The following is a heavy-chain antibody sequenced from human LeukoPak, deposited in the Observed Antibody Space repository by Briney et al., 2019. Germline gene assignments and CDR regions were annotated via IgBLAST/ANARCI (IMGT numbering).Heavy chain of an antibody. D-gene: IGHD6-6*01. V-gene: IGHV3-33*06. CDR1: GFTFSSCG. Sequence: GGSLRLSSAASGFTFSSCGMHWVRQAPGKGLEWVAVIWYDGSNKYYADSVKGRFTISRDNSKNTLYLQMNSLRAEDTAVYYCAKDRVSSVFDYWGQGTLVTVSS. CDR3: AKDRVSSVFDY. J-gene: IGHJ4*02. CDR2: IWYDGSNK.